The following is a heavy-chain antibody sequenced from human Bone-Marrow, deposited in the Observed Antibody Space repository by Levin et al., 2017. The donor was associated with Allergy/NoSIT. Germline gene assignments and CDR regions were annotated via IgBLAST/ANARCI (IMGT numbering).Heavy chain of an antibody. CDR3: TKDLGFLGPLNWFDA. CDR1: GGTFSHYA. D-gene: IGHD3-3*01. Sequence: SVKVSCKASGGTFSHYAISWVRQAPGQGLEWMGGIIPIFDTTNYAQKFQGRVTITADKSTNTAYIEMSSLRSEDTAVYYYTKDLGFLGPLNWFDAWGQGTLVTVSS. V-gene: IGHV1-69*06. J-gene: IGHJ5*01. CDR2: IIPIFDTT.